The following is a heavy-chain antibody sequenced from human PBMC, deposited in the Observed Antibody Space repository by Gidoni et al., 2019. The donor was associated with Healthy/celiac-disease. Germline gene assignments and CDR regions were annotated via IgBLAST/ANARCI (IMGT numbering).Heavy chain of an antibody. CDR3: ARANYYDSSGWGGPLDY. CDR1: GGSISSGGYY. D-gene: IGHD3-22*01. CDR2: IYYSGST. J-gene: IGHJ4*02. V-gene: IGHV4-31*03. Sequence: HVQLQESGPGLVKPSQTLSLTCTVSGGSISSGGYYWSWIRQHPGKGLEWIGYIYYSGSTYYNPSLKSRVTISVDTSKNQFSLKLSSVTAADTAVYYCARANYYDSSGWGGPLDYWGQGTLVTVSS.